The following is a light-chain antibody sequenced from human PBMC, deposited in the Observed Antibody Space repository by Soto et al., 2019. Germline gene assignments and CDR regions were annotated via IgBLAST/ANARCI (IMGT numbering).Light chain of an antibody. J-gene: IGLJ1*01. V-gene: IGLV2-14*01. Sequence: QSVLTQPASVSGSPGQSITISCTGTSSDVGGYNNVSWYQQHPGKAPKLMIYDVSNRASGVSNRFSGSKSGNTASLTISGLQAEDEADYYCSSYTSSSTLGVFGTGTKVTVL. CDR3: SSYTSSSTLGV. CDR2: DVS. CDR1: SSDVGGYNN.